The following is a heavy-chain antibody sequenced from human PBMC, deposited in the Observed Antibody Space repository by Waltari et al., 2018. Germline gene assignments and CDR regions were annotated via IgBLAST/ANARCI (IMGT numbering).Heavy chain of an antibody. J-gene: IGHJ5*02. D-gene: IGHD2-2*01. CDR2: NNPNSGGT. CDR3: ARDQEYQLPSPFDP. CDR1: GYTFTGYY. Sequence: QVQLVQSGAEVKKPGASVKVSCKASGYTFTGYYMHWVRQAPGQGLEWKGWNNPNSGGTNYAKKFQGRVTMTRDTSISTAYMELSRLRSDDTAVYYCARDQEYQLPSPFDPWGQGTLVTVSS. V-gene: IGHV1-2*02.